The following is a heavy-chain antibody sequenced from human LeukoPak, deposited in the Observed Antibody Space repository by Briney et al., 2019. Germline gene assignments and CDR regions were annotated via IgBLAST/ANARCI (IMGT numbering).Heavy chain of an antibody. J-gene: IGHJ4*02. CDR3: AKDSRRDIVVVPAATAPPDY. V-gene: IGHV3-23*01. Sequence: PWGSLRLSCAASGFTFSSYAMSWVRQAPGKGLEWVSAISGSGGSTYYADSVKGRFTISRDNSKNTLYLQMNSLRAEDTAVYYCAKDSRRDIVVVPAATAPPDYWGQGTLVTVSS. CDR1: GFTFSSYA. CDR2: ISGSGGST. D-gene: IGHD2-2*01.